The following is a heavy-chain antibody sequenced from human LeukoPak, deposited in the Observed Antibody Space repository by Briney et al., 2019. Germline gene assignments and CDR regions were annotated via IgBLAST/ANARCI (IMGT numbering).Heavy chain of an antibody. CDR2: IYYSGST. CDR1: GGSISSSSYY. J-gene: IGHJ3*02. Sequence: SETLSLTCTVSGGSISSSSYYWGWIRQPPGKGLEWIGSIYYSGSTYYNPSLKSRVTISVDTSKNQFSLKLSSLTAADTAVYYCARHARSRCPDAFDIWGQGTMVTVSS. CDR3: ARHARSRCPDAFDI. D-gene: IGHD2-15*01. V-gene: IGHV4-39*01.